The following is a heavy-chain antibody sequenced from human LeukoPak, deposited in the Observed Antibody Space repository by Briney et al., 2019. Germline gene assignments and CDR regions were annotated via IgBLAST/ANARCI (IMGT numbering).Heavy chain of an antibody. J-gene: IGHJ4*02. D-gene: IGHD5-24*01. CDR2: IYHSGST. CDR1: GGSISSGGYY. V-gene: IGHV4-30-2*01. Sequence: SETLSLTCTVSGGSISSGGYYWSWIRQPPGKGLEWIGYIYHSGSTYYNPSLKSRVTISVDRSKNQFSLKLSSVTAADTAVYYCARRDVYFDSWGQGTLVTVSS. CDR3: ARRDVYFDS.